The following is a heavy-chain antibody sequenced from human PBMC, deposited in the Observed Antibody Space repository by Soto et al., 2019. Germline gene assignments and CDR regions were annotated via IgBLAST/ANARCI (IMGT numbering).Heavy chain of an antibody. D-gene: IGHD2-8*02. J-gene: IGHJ6*03. Sequence: QVQLLQSGSEVKKPGSSVKVSCRASGGSLSSYPVTWVRQAPGQGLEWMGRIIPIVGLTNYAQKFQGRVTIPEEKYTSTAYMELSSLRSDDTAVYSCARPPGGHDAGGNYMDVWGNGTTVIVSS. CDR2: IIPIVGLT. CDR1: GGSLSSYP. CDR3: ARPPGGHDAGGNYMDV. V-gene: IGHV1-69*02.